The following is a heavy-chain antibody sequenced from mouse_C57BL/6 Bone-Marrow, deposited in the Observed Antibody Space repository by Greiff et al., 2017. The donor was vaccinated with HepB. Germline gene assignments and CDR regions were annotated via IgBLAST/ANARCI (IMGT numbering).Heavy chain of an antibody. CDR2: IYPRSGNT. D-gene: IGHD2-4*01. CDR1: GYTFTSYG. J-gene: IGHJ1*03. Sequence: VQLQESGAELARPGASVKLSCKASGYTFTSYGISWVKQRTGQGLEWIGEIYPRSGNTYYNEKFKGKATLTADKSSSTAYMELRSLTSEDSAVYFCARGIYYDYWYCDVWGTGTTVTVSS. V-gene: IGHV1-81*01. CDR3: ARGIYYDYWYCDV.